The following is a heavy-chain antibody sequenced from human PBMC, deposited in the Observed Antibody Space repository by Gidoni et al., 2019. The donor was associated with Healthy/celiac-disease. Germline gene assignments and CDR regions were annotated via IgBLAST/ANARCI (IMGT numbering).Heavy chain of an antibody. CDR1: VFTFAAYA. CDR2: ISWNSGSI. D-gene: IGHD6-19*01. CDR3: AKELRPVAGTFSAAFDI. V-gene: IGHV3-9*01. J-gene: IGHJ3*02. Sequence: EVQLVESGGGLVQPGRSLRLSCAASVFTFAAYAMHWVRKAPGKGLEWVSGISWNSGSIGYADSVKGRFTISRDNAKNSLYLQMNSLRAEDTALYYCAKELRPVAGTFSAAFDIWGQGTMVTVSS.